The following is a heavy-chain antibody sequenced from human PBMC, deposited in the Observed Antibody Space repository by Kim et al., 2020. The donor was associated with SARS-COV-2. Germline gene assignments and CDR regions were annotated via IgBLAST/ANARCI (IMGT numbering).Heavy chain of an antibody. Sequence: SQTLSLTCAISGDSVSSNGATWNWIRQSPSRGLEWLGRTYYRSKWYNDYAVSVKGRITIDPDTSSNQFSLQMNSVTPDDTAVYYCAKSRGGRGSTIDIWGQATVVTVSS. D-gene: IGHD1-26*01. CDR3: AKSRGGRGSTIDI. V-gene: IGHV6-1*01. CDR1: GDSVSSNGAT. CDR2: TYYRSKWYN. J-gene: IGHJ3*02.